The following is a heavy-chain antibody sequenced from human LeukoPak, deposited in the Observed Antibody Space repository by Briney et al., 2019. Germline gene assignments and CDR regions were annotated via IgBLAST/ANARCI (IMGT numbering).Heavy chain of an antibody. D-gene: IGHD3-3*01. Sequence: PSETLSLTCTVSGGSISSSSYYWGWIRQPPGKGLEWIGSIYYSGSTYYNPSLKSRVTISVDTSKNQFSLKLSSVTAADTAVYYCARNMIFWSGHMAFDIWGQGTMVTVSS. CDR3: ARNMIFWSGHMAFDI. J-gene: IGHJ3*02. CDR2: IYYSGST. CDR1: GGSISSSSYY. V-gene: IGHV4-39*07.